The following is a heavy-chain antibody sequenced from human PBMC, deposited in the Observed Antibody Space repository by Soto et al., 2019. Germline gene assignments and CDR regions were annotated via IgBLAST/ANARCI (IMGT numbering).Heavy chain of an antibody. CDR3: AKVGRSWSTAVFDY. Sequence: EVQLLESGGGLVQPGGSLRLSCAASGFTFSSYAMSWVRQAPGKGLEWVSAISGSGGSTYYADSVKGRFTISRDNPTSTLYLQLSSLRAENTAVYYCAKVGRSWSTAVFDYWGQGTLVTVSS. V-gene: IGHV3-23*01. CDR2: ISGSGGST. J-gene: IGHJ4*02. CDR1: GFTFSSYA. D-gene: IGHD6-13*01.